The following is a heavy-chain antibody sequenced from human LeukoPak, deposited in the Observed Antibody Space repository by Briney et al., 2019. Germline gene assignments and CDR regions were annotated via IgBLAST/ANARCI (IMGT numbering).Heavy chain of an antibody. D-gene: IGHD4-17*01. V-gene: IGHV4-30-4*08. Sequence: SETLSLTCTVSGGSISSGGYYWSWIRQPPGKGLEWIGYIYYSGSTYYNPSLKSRVTISVDTSKNQFSLKLSSVTAADTAVYYCAREVTTPNLYYYYYYYMDVWGKGTTVTVSS. CDR3: AREVTTPNLYYYYYYYMDV. J-gene: IGHJ6*03. CDR2: IYYSGST. CDR1: GGSISSGGYY.